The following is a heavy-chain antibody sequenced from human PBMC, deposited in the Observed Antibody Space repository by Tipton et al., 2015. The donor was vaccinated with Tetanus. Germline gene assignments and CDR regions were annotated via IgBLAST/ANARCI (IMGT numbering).Heavy chain of an antibody. J-gene: IGHJ4*02. CDR1: GGSISSGTYY. D-gene: IGHD5-18*01. V-gene: IGHV4-39*07. CDR2: IYINGRN. Sequence: TLSLTCNVYGGSISSGTYYWNWIRQPPGKGLEWIGRIYINGRNNYNPSLKSRVTMSIDTSKNQFSLKLTSVTAADTAVYYCVRGRGLGAYSFGFEYWGQGVLVTVSS. CDR3: VRGRGLGAYSFGFEY.